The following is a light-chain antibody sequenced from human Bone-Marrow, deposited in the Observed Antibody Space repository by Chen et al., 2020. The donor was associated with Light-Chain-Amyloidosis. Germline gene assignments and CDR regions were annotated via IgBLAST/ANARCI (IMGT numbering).Light chain of an antibody. CDR3: SSYTSTNTLV. V-gene: IGLV2-14*01. CDR2: EVT. J-gene: IGLJ1*01. CDR1: SSDVGGDNH. Sequence: QSALTQPASVSGSPGQSITSSCTGTSSDVGGDNHVSWYTQHPEKAPKLMIYEVTNRPSWVPDRFSVSKSDNTASLTISGLETADAADYFCSSYTSTNTLVFGSGTRVTVL.